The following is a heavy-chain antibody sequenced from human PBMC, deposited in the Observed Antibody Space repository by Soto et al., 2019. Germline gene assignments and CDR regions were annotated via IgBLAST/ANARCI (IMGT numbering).Heavy chain of an antibody. D-gene: IGHD3-22*01. CDR1: GGSINNNDYY. CDR3: ARMSYFYDKWYFDL. J-gene: IGHJ2*01. Sequence: QLQESGPGLVKPSQTLSLTCSVSGGSINNNDYYWSWIRQTPGKGLEWIGYDYYSGSSDYIPSLKSRLSMSIDKSKNQFHLKLNSVTAADTATYYCARMSYFYDKWYFDLWGRGTLVTVSS. CDR2: DYYSGSS. V-gene: IGHV4-30-4*01.